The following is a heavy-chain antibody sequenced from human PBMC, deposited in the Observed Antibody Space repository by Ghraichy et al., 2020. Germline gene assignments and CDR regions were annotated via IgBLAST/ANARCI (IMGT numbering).Heavy chain of an antibody. CDR2: IWYDGSNK. Sequence: GGSLRLSCAASGFTFSSYGMHWVRQAPGKVLEWVAVIWYDGSNKYYADSVKGRFTISRDNSKNTLYLQMNSLRAEDTAVYYCARVLHTGGYYGMDVWGQGTTVTVSS. CDR1: GFTFSSYG. D-gene: IGHD5-18*01. V-gene: IGHV3-33*01. CDR3: ARVLHTGGYYGMDV. J-gene: IGHJ6*02.